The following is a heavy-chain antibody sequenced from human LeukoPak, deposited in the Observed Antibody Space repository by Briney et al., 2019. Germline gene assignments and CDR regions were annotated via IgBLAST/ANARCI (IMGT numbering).Heavy chain of an antibody. V-gene: IGHV4-30-2*01. CDR3: ARSHFNWYFDL. Sequence: SETLSLTCTVSGGSISSGGYYWSWIRQPPGKGLEWIGYIYHSGSTYYNPSLKSRVTISVDRSKNQFSLKLSSVTAADTAVYYCARSHFNWYFDLWGRGTLVTVSS. CDR1: GGSISSGGYY. J-gene: IGHJ2*01. CDR2: IYHSGST. D-gene: IGHD2/OR15-2a*01.